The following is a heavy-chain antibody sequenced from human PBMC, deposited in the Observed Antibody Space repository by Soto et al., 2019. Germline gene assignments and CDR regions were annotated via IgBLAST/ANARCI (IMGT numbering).Heavy chain of an antibody. J-gene: IGHJ4*02. CDR2: ISSSSNYI. Sequence: GGSLRLSCAASGFTFSSYSMNWVRQAPGKGLEWVSSISSSSNYIYYVDSLKGRFTISRDNARNSLYLQMNSLRAEDTAVYYCARQGSGWLSDYWGQGTLVTVSS. D-gene: IGHD6-19*01. CDR3: ARQGSGWLSDY. V-gene: IGHV3-21*01. CDR1: GFTFSSYS.